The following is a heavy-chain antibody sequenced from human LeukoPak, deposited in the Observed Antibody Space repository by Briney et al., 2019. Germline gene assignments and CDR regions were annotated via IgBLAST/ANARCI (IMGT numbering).Heavy chain of an antibody. CDR1: GFTVSSNY. CDR2: LYSGGTT. D-gene: IGHD6-19*01. V-gene: IGHV3-53*01. Sequence: GSLRLSCAVSGFTVSSNYMTWVRQSPVKGLEWVSILYSGGTTDYADSVKGRFTISRDNSNNTLYLQMDSLTSNDTAIYYCARVDSGWYHFDYWGQGTLVTVSS. CDR3: ARVDSGWYHFDY. J-gene: IGHJ4*02.